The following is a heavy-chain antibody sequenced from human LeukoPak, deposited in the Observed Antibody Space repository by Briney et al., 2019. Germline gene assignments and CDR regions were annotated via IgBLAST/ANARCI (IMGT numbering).Heavy chain of an antibody. V-gene: IGHV3-33*01. Sequence: GGSLRLSCAASGFTFSSYGMHWVRQAPGKGLEWVAVIWYDGSNKYYADSVKDRFTISRDNSKNTLYLQMNSLRAEDTAVYYCARDRRCSSTSCPDYWGQGTLVTVSS. CDR2: IWYDGSNK. D-gene: IGHD2-2*01. J-gene: IGHJ4*02. CDR3: ARDRRCSSTSCPDY. CDR1: GFTFSSYG.